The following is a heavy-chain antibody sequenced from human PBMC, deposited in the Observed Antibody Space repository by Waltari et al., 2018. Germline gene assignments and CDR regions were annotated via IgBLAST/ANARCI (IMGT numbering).Heavy chain of an antibody. V-gene: IGHV4-59*01. CDR3: AREDVITFGGVIARRYYMDV. Sequence: QVQLQESGPGLVKPSETLSLTCTVSGGSISSYYWSWIRQPPGKGLEWIGYIYYSGRNNYNPSLKRRVTISGDTSKNQFSLKLSSVTAADTAVYYCAREDVITFGGVIARRYYMDVWGKGTTVTVSS. CDR1: GGSISSYY. J-gene: IGHJ6*03. D-gene: IGHD3-16*02. CDR2: IYYSGRN.